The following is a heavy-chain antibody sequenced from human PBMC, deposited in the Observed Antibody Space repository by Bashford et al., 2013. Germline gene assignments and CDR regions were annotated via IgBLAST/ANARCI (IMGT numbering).Heavy chain of an antibody. J-gene: IGHJ3*02. D-gene: IGHD3/OR15-3a*01. CDR1: GYSFTDYY. V-gene: IGHV1-2*06. Sequence: ASVKVSCKASGYSFTDYYVYWVRQAPGQGLEWMGRIDPNSGVTDYAQRFQGRVTLTRDTSITTVYMEVNGLRSDDTAVYYCARSNSWTQDDAFDSWGQGTMVTVSS. CDR2: IDPNSGVT. CDR3: ARSNSWTQDDAFDS.